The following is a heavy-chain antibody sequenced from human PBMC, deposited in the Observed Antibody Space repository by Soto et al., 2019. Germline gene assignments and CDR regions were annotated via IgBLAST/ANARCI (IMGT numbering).Heavy chain of an antibody. CDR1: GGSISSYY. Sequence: SETLSLTCTVSGGSISSYYWSWIRQPPGKGLEWIGYIYYSGSTNYNPSLKSRVTISVDTSKNQFSLKLSSVTAADTAVYYCARGQEDTAMVIDYWGQGTLVTVSS. D-gene: IGHD5-18*01. V-gene: IGHV4-59*01. CDR3: ARGQEDTAMVIDY. CDR2: IYYSGST. J-gene: IGHJ4*02.